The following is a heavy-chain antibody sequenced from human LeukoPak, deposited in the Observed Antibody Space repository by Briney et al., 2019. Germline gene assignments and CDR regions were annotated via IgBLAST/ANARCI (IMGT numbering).Heavy chain of an antibody. CDR2: IWYDGSNK. D-gene: IGHD1-26*01. J-gene: IGHJ4*02. Sequence: PGGSLRLSCAASGFTFSSYGMHWVRQAPGKGLEWVAVIWYDGSNKYYADSVKGRFTISRDNSKNTLYLQMNSLRAEDTAVYYCAKPSQAYGIDYWGQGTLVTVSS. V-gene: IGHV3-33*06. CDR3: AKPSQAYGIDY. CDR1: GFTFSSYG.